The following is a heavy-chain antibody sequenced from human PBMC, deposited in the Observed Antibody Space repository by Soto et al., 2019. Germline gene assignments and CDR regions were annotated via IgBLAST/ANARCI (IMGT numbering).Heavy chain of an antibody. CDR2: ISYDGSNK. CDR1: GFTFSSYG. V-gene: IGHV3-30*18. J-gene: IGHJ6*02. D-gene: IGHD2-2*01. CDR3: AKIVPGYCSSTSCLSYGMDV. Sequence: GGSLRLSCAASGFTFSSYGMHWVRQAPGKGLEWVAVISYDGSNKYYADSVKGRFTISRDNSKNTLFLQMNSLRAEDTAVYYCAKIVPGYCSSTSCLSYGMDVWRQRTTVTVSS.